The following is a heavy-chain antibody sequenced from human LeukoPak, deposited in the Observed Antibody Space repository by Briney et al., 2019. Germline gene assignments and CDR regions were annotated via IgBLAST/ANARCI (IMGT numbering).Heavy chain of an antibody. D-gene: IGHD3-10*01. CDR1: GLIVSSNY. V-gene: IGHV3-53*01. CDR3: ARDPYNSGRSYFGY. J-gene: IGHJ4*02. CDR2: IYSGGST. Sequence: PGGSLTLSCAVSGLIVSSNYVSWARHAPGEGREWVSAIYSGGSTFYAVSEKGRFTISSDNPKTPLYLQMNSLRAGDTAVYYCARDPYNSGRSYFGYWGQGTLVTVSS.